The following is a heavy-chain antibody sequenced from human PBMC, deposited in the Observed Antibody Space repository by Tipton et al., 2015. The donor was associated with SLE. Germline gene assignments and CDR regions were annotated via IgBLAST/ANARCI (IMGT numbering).Heavy chain of an antibody. D-gene: IGHD6-19*01. J-gene: IGHJ4*02. CDR3: ARGIAVAGSFDY. Sequence: SLRLSCAASGFTFSSYSMNWVRQAPGKGLEWVSAISGSGGSTYYADSVKGRFTISRDNSKNTLYLQMNSLRAEDTAVYYCARGIAVAGSFDYWGQGTLVTVSS. V-gene: IGHV3-23*01. CDR2: ISGSGGST. CDR1: GFTFSSYS.